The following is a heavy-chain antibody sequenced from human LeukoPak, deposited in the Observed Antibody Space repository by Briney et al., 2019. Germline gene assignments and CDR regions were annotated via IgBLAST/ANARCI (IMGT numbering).Heavy chain of an antibody. D-gene: IGHD1-26*01. CDR2: IYTSGST. V-gene: IGHV4-4*07. Sequence: SETLSLTCTVSGGTISSYYWSWIRQPPGKGLEWIGRIYTSGSTNYNPSVKSRVTMSVDTSKNQFSLKLSSVTAADTAVYYWARGVGATTNWFDPWGQGTLVTVSS. J-gene: IGHJ5*02. CDR1: GGTISSYY. CDR3: ARGVGATTNWFDP.